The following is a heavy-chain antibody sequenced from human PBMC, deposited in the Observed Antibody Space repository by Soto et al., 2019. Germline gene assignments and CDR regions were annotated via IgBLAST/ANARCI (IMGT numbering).Heavy chain of an antibody. CDR3: ARESGDNFHRDYYNGMDV. J-gene: IGHJ6*02. D-gene: IGHD2-21*01. V-gene: IGHV3-48*02. CDR2: ISDSGGTI. Sequence: GGSLRLSCVGSGFTFSRYAMNWVRQAPGKGLEWVSYISDSGGTIYYADSVKGRFTISRDNAKRSMYLQMYGLRDEDTAVYYCARESGDNFHRDYYNGMDVWGQGTTVTVYS. CDR1: GFTFSRYA.